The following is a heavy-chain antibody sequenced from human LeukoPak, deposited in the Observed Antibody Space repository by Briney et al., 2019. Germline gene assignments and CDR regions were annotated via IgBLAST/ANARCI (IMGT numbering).Heavy chain of an antibody. Sequence: SETLSLTCTVSGGSISSYYWSWIRQPPGKGLEWIGYIYYSGSTYYNPSLKSRVTISVDTSKNQFSLKLSSVTAADTAVYYCARLTYYYDSSGYYPLLDYWGQGTLVTVSS. V-gene: IGHV4-59*08. CDR3: ARLTYYYDSSGYYPLLDY. CDR2: IYYSGST. CDR1: GGSISSYY. D-gene: IGHD3-22*01. J-gene: IGHJ4*02.